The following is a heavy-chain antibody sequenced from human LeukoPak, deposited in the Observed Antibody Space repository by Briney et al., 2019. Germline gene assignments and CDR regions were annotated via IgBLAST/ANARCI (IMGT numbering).Heavy chain of an antibody. CDR2: IYHSGST. D-gene: IGHD3-3*01. CDR3: ARVGVATNLGYYYYMDV. J-gene: IGHJ6*03. CDR1: GYSISSGYY. V-gene: IGHV4-38-2*01. Sequence: SETLSLTCAVSGYSISSGYYWGWIRQPPGKGLEWIGSIYHSGSTYYNPSLKSRVTISVDTSKNQFSLKLSSVTAADTAVYYCARVGVATNLGYYYYMDVWGQGTLVTVSS.